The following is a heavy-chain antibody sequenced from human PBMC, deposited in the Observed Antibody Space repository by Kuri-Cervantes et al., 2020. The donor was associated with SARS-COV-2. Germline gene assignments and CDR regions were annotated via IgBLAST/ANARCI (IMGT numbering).Heavy chain of an antibody. CDR3: ALMAGYYYYYYMDV. V-gene: IGHV1-2*02. Sequence: ASVKVSCKASGYTFTGYYMHWVRQAPGQGLEWMGWINPNSGGTNYAQKFQGRVTMTRDMSISTAYMELSRLRSDDTAVYYCALMAGYYYYYYMDVWGKGTTVTVSS. J-gene: IGHJ6*03. D-gene: IGHD5-24*01. CDR2: INPNSGGT. CDR1: GYTFTGYY.